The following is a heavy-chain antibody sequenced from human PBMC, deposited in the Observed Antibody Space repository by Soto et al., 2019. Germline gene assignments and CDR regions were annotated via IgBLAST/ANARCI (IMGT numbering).Heavy chain of an antibody. V-gene: IGHV4-39*01. CDR3: ARHPSGYSSGWYADAFDI. D-gene: IGHD6-19*01. J-gene: IGHJ3*02. CDR1: GGSISSSSYY. CDR2: IYYSGST. Sequence: LSLTCTVSGGSISSSSYYWGWIRQPPGKGLEWIGSIYYSGSTYYNPSLKSRVTISVDTSKNQFSLKLSSVTAADTAVYYCARHPSGYSSGWYADAFDIWGQGTMVTFSS.